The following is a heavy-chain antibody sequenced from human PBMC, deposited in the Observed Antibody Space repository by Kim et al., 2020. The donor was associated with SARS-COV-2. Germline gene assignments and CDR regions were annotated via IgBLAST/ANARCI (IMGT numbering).Heavy chain of an antibody. CDR3: ARAPGYVDWLLFYAFDI. J-gene: IGHJ3*02. CDR2: INTNTGNP. Sequence: ASVKVSCKASGYTFTSYAMNWVRQAPGQGLEWMGWINTNTGNPTYAQGFTGRFVFSLDTSVSTAYLQISSLKAEDTAVYYCARAPGYVDWLLFYAFDIWGQGTMVTVSS. CDR1: GYTFTSYA. V-gene: IGHV7-4-1*02. D-gene: IGHD3-9*01.